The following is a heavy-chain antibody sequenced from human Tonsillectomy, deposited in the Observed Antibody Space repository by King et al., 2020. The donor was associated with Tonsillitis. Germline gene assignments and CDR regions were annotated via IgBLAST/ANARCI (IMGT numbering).Heavy chain of an antibody. CDR1: GGPFTNYA. Sequence: QLVQSGAAVKKPGSSVKVSCKTSGGPFTNYAINWVRQAPGQGLEWMGRIVPMLYVSNSAQNFQGRITIVAAKSTSTVYMELNSWTFEDTAVYSCKRQVPGLAAYFAQWGQETLVTVYS. CDR2: IVPMLYVS. D-gene: IGHD6-25*01. V-gene: IGHV1-69*04. J-gene: IGHJ4*02. CDR3: KRQVPGLAAYFAQ.